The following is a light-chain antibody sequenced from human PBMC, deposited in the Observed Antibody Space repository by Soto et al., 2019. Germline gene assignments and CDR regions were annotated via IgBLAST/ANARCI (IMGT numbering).Light chain of an antibody. J-gene: IGKJ5*01. CDR2: GAS. CDR3: QQYGSSPPAT. CDR1: QSVSSSY. V-gene: IGKV3-20*01. Sequence: EIVLTQSPGTLSLSPGKRATLSCRASQSVSSSYLAWYQQKPGQAPRLLIYGASSRATGIPDRFSGSGSGTDFTLTISRLEPEDFAVYYCQQYGSSPPATFGQGTRLEIK.